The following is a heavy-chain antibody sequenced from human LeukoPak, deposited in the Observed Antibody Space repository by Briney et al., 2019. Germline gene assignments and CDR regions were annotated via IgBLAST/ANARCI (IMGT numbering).Heavy chain of an antibody. CDR3: ARGVSYYDSSGYYNEYFQH. V-gene: IGHV4-59*08. CDR1: GGSISSYY. D-gene: IGHD3-22*01. CDR2: IYYSGST. J-gene: IGHJ1*01. Sequence: SGTLSLTCTVSGGSISSYYWSWIRQPPGKGLEWIGYIYYSGSTNYNPSLKSRVTISVDTSKNQFSLKLSSVTAADTAVYYCARGVSYYDSSGYYNEYFQHWGQGTLVTVSS.